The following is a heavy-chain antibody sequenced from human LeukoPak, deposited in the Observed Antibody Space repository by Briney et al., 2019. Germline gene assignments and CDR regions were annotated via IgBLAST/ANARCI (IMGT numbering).Heavy chain of an antibody. J-gene: IGHJ6*03. CDR3: ARVRTDFWSGSYYYYYYMDV. V-gene: IGHV3-53*01. CDR2: IYSGGST. Sequence: GGSLRLSCAASGFTFSSYAMSWVRQAPGKGLEWVSVIYSGGSTYYADSVKGRFTISRDNSKNTLSLHMTSLRAEDTAVYYCARVRTDFWSGSYYYYYYMDVWGKGTTVTVSS. D-gene: IGHD3-3*01. CDR1: GFTFSSYA.